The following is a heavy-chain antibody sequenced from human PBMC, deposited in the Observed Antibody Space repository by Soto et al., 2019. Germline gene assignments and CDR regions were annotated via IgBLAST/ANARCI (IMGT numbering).Heavy chain of an antibody. D-gene: IGHD2-15*01. CDR2: IYYSGST. CDR1: GASISSYY. J-gene: IGHJ4*02. CDR3: ARARYCSGGNCFSDY. V-gene: IGHV4-59*12. Sequence: PSETLSLTCTVSGASISSYYWSWIRQPPGKGLEWIGYIYYSGSTNYNPSLKSRVSLSVDTSKNQFSLKLSSVTAADTAVYYCARARYCSGGNCFSDYWGQGALVTVSS.